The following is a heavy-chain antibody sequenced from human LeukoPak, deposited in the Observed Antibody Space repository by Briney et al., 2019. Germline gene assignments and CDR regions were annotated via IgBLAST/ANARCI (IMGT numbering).Heavy chain of an antibody. Sequence: SVKVSCKASGGTFSSYAISWVRQAPGQGLEWMGRIIPILGIANYAQKSQGRITITADKFTSTAYMELSSLRSEDTAVYYCASYGRGPSSAHYYYYYGMDVWGQGTTVTVSS. V-gene: IGHV1-69*04. CDR2: IIPILGIA. J-gene: IGHJ6*02. CDR3: ASYGRGPSSAHYYYYYGMDV. D-gene: IGHD3-22*01. CDR1: GGTFSSYA.